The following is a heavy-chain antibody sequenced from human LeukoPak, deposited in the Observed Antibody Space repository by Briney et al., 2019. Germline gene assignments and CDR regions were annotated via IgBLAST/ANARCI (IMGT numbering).Heavy chain of an antibody. CDR1: GGTFSSYA. D-gene: IGHD3-22*01. CDR3: AREFYYYDSSGFDY. J-gene: IGHJ4*02. Sequence: SVKVSCKASGGTFSSYAISWVRQAPGQGLEWMGGIIPIFGIANYAQKFQGRVTITADESTSTAYMELSSLRSEDTAVYYCAREFYYYDSSGFDYWGQGTLVTVSS. V-gene: IGHV1-69*13. CDR2: IIPIFGIA.